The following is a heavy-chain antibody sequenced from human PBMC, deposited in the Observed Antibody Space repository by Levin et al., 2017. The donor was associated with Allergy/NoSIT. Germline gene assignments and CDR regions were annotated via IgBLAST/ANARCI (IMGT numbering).Heavy chain of an antibody. D-gene: IGHD4-17*01. CDR3: AKEISYGDVYYYYGMDV. CDR2: ISGSGGST. J-gene: IGHJ6*02. V-gene: IGHV3-23*01. CDR1: GFTFSSYA. Sequence: GGSLRLSCAASGFTFSSYAMSWVRQAPGKGLEWVSAISGSGGSTYYADSVKGRFTISRDNSKNTLYLQMNSLRAEDTAVYYCAKEISYGDVYYYYGMDVWGQGTTVTVSS.